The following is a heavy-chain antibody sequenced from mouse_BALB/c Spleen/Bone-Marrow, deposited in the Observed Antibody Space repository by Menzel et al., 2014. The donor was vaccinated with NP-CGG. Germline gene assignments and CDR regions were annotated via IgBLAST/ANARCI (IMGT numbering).Heavy chain of an antibody. Sequence: VQLQQSGAELVEPGDSVKLSCAASGFNIKNTFVHWVKQQPEQNLQGIGSNVPANGNSKFDPKFQGRASLTPDTSSNTAYLQLSSPTSEDTAVYFCTRHYVSHYFDYWGQGTPLTVSS. CDR2: NVPANGNS. CDR1: GFNIKNTF. CDR3: TRHYVSHYFDY. V-gene: IGHV14-3*02. D-gene: IGHD1-1*01. J-gene: IGHJ2*01.